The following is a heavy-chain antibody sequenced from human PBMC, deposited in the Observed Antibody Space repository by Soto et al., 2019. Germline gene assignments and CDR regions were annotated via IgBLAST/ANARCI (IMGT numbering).Heavy chain of an antibody. CDR3: TRVLLGGYYGSDFDF. CDR2: ISSGSSFI. J-gene: IGHJ4*02. CDR1: VFRFSSYG. Sequence: EVLLVGSGGGPVKPGGSLRLSCTASVFRFSSYGMNWVRQAPGKGLEWVSSISSGSSFIYYADSVKGRFTISRDNAKNSLYLQMNSLRADDTAIYYCTRVLLGGYYGSDFDFWGQGTQVTVSS. V-gene: IGHV3-21*01. D-gene: IGHD1-26*01.